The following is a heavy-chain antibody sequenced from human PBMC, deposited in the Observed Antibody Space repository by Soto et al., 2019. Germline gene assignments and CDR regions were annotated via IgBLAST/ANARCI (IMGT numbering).Heavy chain of an antibody. CDR3: ARETTDSSGSTLDY. Sequence: TSETLSLTCTVSGGSISSYYWSWIRQPPGKGLEWIGYIYYSGSTNYNPSLKSRVTISVDTSKNQFSLKLSSVTTADTAVYYCARETTDSSGSTLDYWGQGTLVTVSS. D-gene: IGHD3-22*01. J-gene: IGHJ4*02. CDR1: GGSISSYY. V-gene: IGHV4-59*01. CDR2: IYYSGST.